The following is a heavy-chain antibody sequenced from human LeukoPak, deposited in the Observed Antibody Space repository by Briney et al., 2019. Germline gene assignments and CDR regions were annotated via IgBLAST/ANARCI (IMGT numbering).Heavy chain of an antibody. J-gene: IGHJ5*02. CDR1: GCTFSSYA. V-gene: IGHV3-23*01. Sequence: PGWALRLSCAASGCTFSSYAMRWVRQAPGKGLEWVAAISGSGGSTYYADSVKGRFTISRDNSKNTLSLQMNSLPPEDTPVHPCAKDLTTLYDYDSSGYPDTWGQGPLVPVPP. D-gene: IGHD3-22*01. CDR3: AKDLTTLYDYDSSGYPDT. CDR2: ISGSGGST.